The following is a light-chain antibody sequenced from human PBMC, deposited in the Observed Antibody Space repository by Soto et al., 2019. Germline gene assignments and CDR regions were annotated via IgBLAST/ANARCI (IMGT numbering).Light chain of an antibody. CDR1: QSISSW. CDR2: KVS. J-gene: IGKJ1*01. Sequence: GDRVTITCRASQSISSWLAWYQQKPGKAPKLLIYKVSNLQRGLPSRFSGSGSGTEFTLTISSLQPDDFASHYCQPFYTYSPWTFGQGTTADIK. V-gene: IGKV1-5*03. CDR3: QPFYTYSPWT.